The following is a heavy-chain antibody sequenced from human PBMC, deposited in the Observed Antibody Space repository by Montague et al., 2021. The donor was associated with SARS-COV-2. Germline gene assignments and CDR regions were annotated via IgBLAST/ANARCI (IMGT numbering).Heavy chain of an antibody. V-gene: IGHV4-59*01. Sequence: SETLSLTCTVSGGSISSYYWSWIRQPPGKGLEWIGYIYYSGSTNYNPSLKSRVTISVDTSKNQFSLKLSSVTAADTAVYYCARGGAMNWFDPWGQGTLVTVSS. CDR2: IYYSGST. CDR3: ARGGAMNWFDP. CDR1: GGSISSYY. J-gene: IGHJ5*02. D-gene: IGHD4/OR15-4a*01.